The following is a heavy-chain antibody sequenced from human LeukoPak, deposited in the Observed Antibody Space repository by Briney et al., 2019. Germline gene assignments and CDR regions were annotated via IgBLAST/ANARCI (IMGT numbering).Heavy chain of an antibody. CDR2: ISYDGSNK. CDR1: GFTFSSYA. V-gene: IGHV3-30-3*01. J-gene: IGHJ4*02. Sequence: GGSLRLSCAASGFTFSSYAMHWVRQAPGKGLEWVAVISYDGSNKYYADSVKGRFTISRDNSKNTLYLQMISLRAEDTAVYYCAKASRGAFDYWGQGTLVTVSS. D-gene: IGHD3-10*01. CDR3: AKASRGAFDY.